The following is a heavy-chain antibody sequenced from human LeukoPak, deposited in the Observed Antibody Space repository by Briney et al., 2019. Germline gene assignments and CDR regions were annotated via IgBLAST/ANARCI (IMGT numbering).Heavy chain of an antibody. CDR1: GFTFSSYG. CDR3: ARERPMVRGVIDY. D-gene: IGHD3-10*01. CDR2: IWYGGSNK. J-gene: IGHJ4*02. V-gene: IGHV3-33*08. Sequence: GGSLRLFCAASGFTFSSYGMHWVRQAPGKGLEWVAVIWYGGSNKYYADSVKGRFTISRDNSKNTLYLQMNSLRAEDTAVYYCARERPMVRGVIDYWGQGTLVTVSS.